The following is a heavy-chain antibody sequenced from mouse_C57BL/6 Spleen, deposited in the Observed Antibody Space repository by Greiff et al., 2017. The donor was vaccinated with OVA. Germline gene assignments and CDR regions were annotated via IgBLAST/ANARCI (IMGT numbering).Heavy chain of an antibody. CDR2: IYPGDGDT. J-gene: IGHJ3*01. D-gene: IGHD2-3*01. Sequence: VQLVESGAELVKPGASVKISCKASGYAFSSYRMNWVKQRPGKGLEWIGQIYPGDGDTNYNGKFKGKATLTADKSSSTAYMQLSSLTSEDSAVYFCARESAYDGYYGGFAYWGQGTLVTVSA. CDR1: GYAFSSYR. V-gene: IGHV1-80*01. CDR3: ARESAYDGYYGGFAY.